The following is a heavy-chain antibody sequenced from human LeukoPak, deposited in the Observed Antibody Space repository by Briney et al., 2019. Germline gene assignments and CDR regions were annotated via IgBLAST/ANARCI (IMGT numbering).Heavy chain of an antibody. CDR1: GGSIGSGGYY. CDR2: IYYSGST. V-gene: IGHV4-31*03. J-gene: IGHJ6*02. CDR3: ARGAYYYGMDV. Sequence: PSQTLSLTCTVSGGSIGSGGYYWSWIRQHPGKGLEWIGYIYYSGSTYYNPSLKSRVTISVDTSKNQFSLKLSSVTAADTAVYYCARGAYYYGMDVWGQGTTVTVSS. D-gene: IGHD3-16*01.